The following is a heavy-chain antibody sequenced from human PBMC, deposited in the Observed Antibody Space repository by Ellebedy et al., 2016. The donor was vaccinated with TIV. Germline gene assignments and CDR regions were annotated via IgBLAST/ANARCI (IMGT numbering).Heavy chain of an antibody. J-gene: IGHJ6*04. Sequence: SETLSLTCSVSGGSIRSKNHYWGWIRQPPEKGLEWIGYIYYSGSTYYNPSLESRVTISIDTSRNQFSLRTTSLTAADTAVYFCVRVDGKYQKPFWFYGLDVWGKGTTVIVSS. CDR1: GGSIRSKNHY. CDR3: VRVDGKYQKPFWFYGLDV. D-gene: IGHD2-2*01. CDR2: IYYSGST. V-gene: IGHV4-39*07.